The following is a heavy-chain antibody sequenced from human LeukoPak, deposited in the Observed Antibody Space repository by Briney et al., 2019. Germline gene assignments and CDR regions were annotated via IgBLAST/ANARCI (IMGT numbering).Heavy chain of an antibody. CDR1: GFTFSNVW. D-gene: IGHD3-3*01. CDR3: STDFWSGYYTFFDV. Sequence: GGSLRLSCAASGFTFSNVWMSWGRQAPGKGLEWVGRIKSKTDGGTIDYAAPVKGRFTISREESKNTLYLQMKSLKTEDTAVYYCSTDFWSGYYTFFDVWGQGTMVTVSS. J-gene: IGHJ3*01. CDR2: IKSKTDGGTI. V-gene: IGHV3-15*01.